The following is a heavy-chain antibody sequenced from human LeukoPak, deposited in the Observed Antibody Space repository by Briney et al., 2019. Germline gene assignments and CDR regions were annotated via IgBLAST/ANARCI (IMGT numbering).Heavy chain of an antibody. J-gene: IGHJ5*02. D-gene: IGHD2-15*01. Sequence: GGSLRLSCTTSGFNFRAYWMGWVRQAPGKGLEWVSAISGSGGSTYYADSVKGRFTISRDNSKNTLYLQMNSLRAEDTAVYYCAKVVDLSGQGTLVTVSS. CDR2: ISGSGGST. CDR3: AKVVDL. V-gene: IGHV3-23*01. CDR1: GFNFRAYW.